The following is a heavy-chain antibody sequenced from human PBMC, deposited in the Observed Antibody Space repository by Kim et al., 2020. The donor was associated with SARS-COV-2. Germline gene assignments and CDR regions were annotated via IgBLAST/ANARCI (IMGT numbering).Heavy chain of an antibody. V-gene: IGHV1-24*01. J-gene: IGHJ3*02. Sequence: ASVKVSCKVSGYTFSDLCIHWVRQAPGKGLEWLGSFDPEDDERTYAQRFQGRVTMTEDTSTDTAYLELRSLESEDTAVYYCATHAPSPYDSSAYYFAYDIWGQGTMVTVSS. CDR2: FDPEDDER. D-gene: IGHD3-22*01. CDR1: GYTFSDLC. CDR3: ATHAPSPYDSSAYYFAYDI.